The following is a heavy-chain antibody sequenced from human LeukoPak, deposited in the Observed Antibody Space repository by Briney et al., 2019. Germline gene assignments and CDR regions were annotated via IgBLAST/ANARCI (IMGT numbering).Heavy chain of an antibody. Sequence: PGGSLRLSCAASGFTVSTNYMSWVRQAPGKGLEWVSVLYTDGHTYYADSVKGRFTISRDNSKNTLYLQMNSLRAEDTAVYYCARDRPGGSYLDFDYWGQGTLVTVSS. CDR3: ARDRPGGSYLDFDY. V-gene: IGHV3-66*01. D-gene: IGHD1-26*01. CDR1: GFTVSTNY. J-gene: IGHJ4*02. CDR2: LYTDGHT.